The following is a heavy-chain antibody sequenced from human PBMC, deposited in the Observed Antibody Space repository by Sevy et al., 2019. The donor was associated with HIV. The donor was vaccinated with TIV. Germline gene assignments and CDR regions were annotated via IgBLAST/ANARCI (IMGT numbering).Heavy chain of an antibody. CDR1: GFTFSSYA. CDR3: ARDELRYFDWLGPFDP. Sequence: GGSLRLSCAASGFTFSSYAMHWVRQAPGKGLEWVAVISYDGSNKYYADSVKGRFTISRDNSKNTLYLQMNSLRAEDPAVYYCARDELRYFDWLGPFDPWGQGTLVTVSS. D-gene: IGHD3-9*01. CDR2: ISYDGSNK. J-gene: IGHJ5*02. V-gene: IGHV3-30-3*01.